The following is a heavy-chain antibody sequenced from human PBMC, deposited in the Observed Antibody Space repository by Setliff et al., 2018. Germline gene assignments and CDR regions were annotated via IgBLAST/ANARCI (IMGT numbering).Heavy chain of an antibody. CDR1: GFTFSSYW. J-gene: IGHJ6*02. CDR2: ISGSGGST. D-gene: IGHD3-10*01. V-gene: IGHV3-23*01. Sequence: GSLRLSCAASGFTFSSYWMSWVRQAPGKGLEWVSAISGSGGSTYYADSVKGRFTISRDNSKNTLYLQMNSLRAEDTAVYYCARDHAYGSRFYYYYYGMDVWGQGTTVTVSS. CDR3: ARDHAYGSRFYYYYYGMDV.